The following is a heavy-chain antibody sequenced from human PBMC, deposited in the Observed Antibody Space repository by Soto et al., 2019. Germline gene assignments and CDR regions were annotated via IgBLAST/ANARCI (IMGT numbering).Heavy chain of an antibody. J-gene: IGHJ4*02. CDR3: AREFPSYLSSFSYLGY. D-gene: IGHD6-19*01. V-gene: IGHV4-39*02. CDR2: IYYIGST. CDR1: GGSISSSSYY. Sequence: SETLASTCTVSGGSISSSSYYWGWIRQPPVKVLEWIGSIYYIGSTYYNPSLKSRVNISVETSKNQFSLKLSSVTAADTAVYYCAREFPSYLSSFSYLGYWGQGAMVTVSS.